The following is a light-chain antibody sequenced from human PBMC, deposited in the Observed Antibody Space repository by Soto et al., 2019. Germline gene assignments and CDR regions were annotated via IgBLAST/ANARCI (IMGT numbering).Light chain of an antibody. CDR1: QSVSSY. CDR2: DAS. CDR3: QQRSKWIT. V-gene: IGKV3-11*01. J-gene: IGKJ5*01. Sequence: EIVLPQCRATLPLSPVERVILFCRASQSVSSYLAWYQQKPGQAPRLLIYDASNRATGIPARFSGSGSGTDFTLTISSLEPEDFAVYYCQQRSKWITFGQGTGLEI.